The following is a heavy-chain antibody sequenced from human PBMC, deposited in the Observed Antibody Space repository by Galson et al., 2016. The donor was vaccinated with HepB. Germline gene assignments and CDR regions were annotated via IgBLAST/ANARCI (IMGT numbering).Heavy chain of an antibody. D-gene: IGHD4-17*01. CDR1: GFSVSSSGLC. J-gene: IGHJ4*02. Sequence: PALVKPTQTLTLTCTFSGFSVSSSGLCVSWIRQPPGKALEWLALIDWDDDKYYSTSLKTRLTISKDTSKNQVVLTMTNMDPVDTATYYCARITSPYGDAYFDFWGQGILVTVSS. V-gene: IGHV2-70*01. CDR3: ARITSPYGDAYFDF. CDR2: IDWDDDK.